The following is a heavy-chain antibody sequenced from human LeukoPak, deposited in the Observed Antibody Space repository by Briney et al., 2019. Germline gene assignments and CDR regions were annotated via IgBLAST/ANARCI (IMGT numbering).Heavy chain of an antibody. V-gene: IGHV3-30*18. CDR1: GFTFDDYG. D-gene: IGHD3-22*01. Sequence: GGSLRLSCAASGFTFDDYGMHWVRQAPGKGLEWVAVISYDVGKKYYADSVKGRFTISRDNSKNTLYLQMNSLRAEDTAVYYCAKDDYYDTSGYRDWGQGTLVTVSS. CDR3: AKDDYYDTSGYRD. J-gene: IGHJ4*02. CDR2: ISYDVGKK.